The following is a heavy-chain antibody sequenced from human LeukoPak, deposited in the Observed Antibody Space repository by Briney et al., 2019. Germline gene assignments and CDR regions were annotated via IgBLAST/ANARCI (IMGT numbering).Heavy chain of an antibody. CDR1: EGTFSRYV. CDR2: IILYFGTE. D-gene: IGHD3-10*01. V-gene: IGHV1-69*05. J-gene: IGHJ5*02. Sequence: SVKVSCKPSEGTFSRYVISWVRQAPGHGLEWMGRIILYFGTENYAPKLQGRVTITTDESTSTAYLELSRLRSDDTAVYYCARETYIMVRGVIITNWFDPWGQGTLVTVSS. CDR3: ARETYIMVRGVIITNWFDP.